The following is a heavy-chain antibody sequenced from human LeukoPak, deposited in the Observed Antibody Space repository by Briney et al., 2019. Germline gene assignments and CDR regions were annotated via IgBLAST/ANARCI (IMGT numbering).Heavy chain of an antibody. CDR2: INHSGST. CDR3: ARCSAGYSSSWYFDY. J-gene: IGHJ4*02. Sequence: SETLSLTCAVYGGSFSGYYWSWIRQPPGKGLEWIGEINHSGSTNYNPSLKSRVTISVDTSKNQFSLKLSSVTAADTAVYYCARCSAGYSSSWYFDYWGQGTLVTVSS. CDR1: GGSFSGYY. D-gene: IGHD6-13*01. V-gene: IGHV4-34*01.